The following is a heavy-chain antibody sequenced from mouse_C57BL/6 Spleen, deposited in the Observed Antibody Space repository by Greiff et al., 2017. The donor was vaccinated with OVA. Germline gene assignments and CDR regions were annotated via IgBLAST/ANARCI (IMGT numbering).Heavy chain of an antibody. CDR2: IYPGSGST. CDR3: ARRPLYDGYYVWFAY. J-gene: IGHJ3*01. CDR1: GYTFTSYW. D-gene: IGHD2-3*01. Sequence: VQLQQPGAELVKPGASVKMSCKASGYTFTSYWITWVKQRPGQGLEWIGDIYPGSGSTNYNEKFKSKATLTVDTSSSTAYMQLSSLTSDDSAVYYCARRPLYDGYYVWFAYWGQGTLVTVSA. V-gene: IGHV1-55*01.